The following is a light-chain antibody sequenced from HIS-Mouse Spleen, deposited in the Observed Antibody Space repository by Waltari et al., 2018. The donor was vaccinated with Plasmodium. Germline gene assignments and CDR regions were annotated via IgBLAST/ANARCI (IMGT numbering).Light chain of an antibody. J-gene: IGLJ3*02. CDR1: SHIVRTHV. V-gene: IGLV10-54*02. CDR2: RNN. Sequence: QAGLTQPPSVSKGLRQTATLTCPGHSHIVRTHVAAWLQQHQGHPPKLLSYRNNNRPSGISERFSASRSGNTASLTITGLQPEDEADYYCSALDSSLSAYGVFGGGTKLTVL. CDR3: SALDSSLSAYGV.